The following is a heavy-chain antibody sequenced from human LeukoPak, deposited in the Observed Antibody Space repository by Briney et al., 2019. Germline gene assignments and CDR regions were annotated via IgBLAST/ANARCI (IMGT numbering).Heavy chain of an antibody. CDR3: ARGGFNMVRGVIIPSNSYFYYMDI. V-gene: IGHV3-69-1*01. CDR1: GFTFSAYS. J-gene: IGHJ6*03. CDR2: ITSGVFV. D-gene: IGHD3-10*01. Sequence: GGSLRLSCAASGFTFSAYSMSRGRHAPGEGLEWVSSITSGVFVYFADSLKGRFTISRDNAKSSLYLQMNSLRADDTAVYYCARGGFNMVRGVIIPSNSYFYYMDIWGKGTTVTVSS.